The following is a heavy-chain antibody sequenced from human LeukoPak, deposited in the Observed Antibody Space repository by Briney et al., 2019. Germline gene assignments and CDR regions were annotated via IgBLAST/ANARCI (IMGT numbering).Heavy chain of an antibody. CDR3: AKDMGYNTGWIRFDY. J-gene: IGHJ4*02. Sequence: QAGGSLRLSCAASGFTFSSYGMHWVRQAPGKGLEWVAFIRYDGSNQYYADSVKGRFTISRDSSKNTLYLQMNSLRGDDTAVYYCAKDMGYNTGWIRFDYWGQGTLVTVSS. D-gene: IGHD6-19*01. V-gene: IGHV3-30*02. CDR2: IRYDGSNQ. CDR1: GFTFSSYG.